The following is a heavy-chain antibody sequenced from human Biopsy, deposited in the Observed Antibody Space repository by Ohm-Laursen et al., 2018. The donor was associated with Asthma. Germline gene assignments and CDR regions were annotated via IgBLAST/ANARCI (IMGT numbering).Heavy chain of an antibody. V-gene: IGHV1-69*13. J-gene: IGHJ6*02. D-gene: IGHD6-19*01. Sequence: SVKVSCKAPGGTFSNFAISWVRQAPGQGLEWLGGIMTGFGTTSYAQKFQGRVTITADESTSTAYMEVTSLRSEDTAIYYCARCQVGYSSGWSLLLKKIYYSGMDVWGQGTAVTVSS. CDR2: IMTGFGTT. CDR3: ARCQVGYSSGWSLLLKKIYYSGMDV. CDR1: GGTFSNFA.